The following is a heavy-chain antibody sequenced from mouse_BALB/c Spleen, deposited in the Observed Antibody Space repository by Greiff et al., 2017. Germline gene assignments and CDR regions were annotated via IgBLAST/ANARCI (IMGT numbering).Heavy chain of an antibody. Sequence: EVKLQESGGDLVKPGGSLKLSCAASGFTFSSYGMSWVRQTPDKRLEWVATISSGGSYTYYPDSVKGRFTISRDNAKNTLYLQMSSLKSEDTAMYYCARHGANWYLDYWGQGTTLTVSS. CDR2: ISSGGSYT. V-gene: IGHV5-6*01. CDR1: GFTFSSYG. CDR3: ARHGANWYLDY. D-gene: IGHD4-1*01. J-gene: IGHJ2*01.